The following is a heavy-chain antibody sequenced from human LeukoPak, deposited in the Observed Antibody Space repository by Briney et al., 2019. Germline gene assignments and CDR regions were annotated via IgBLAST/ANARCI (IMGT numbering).Heavy chain of an antibody. CDR2: INHSGST. V-gene: IGHV4-34*01. CDR1: GGSFSGYY. D-gene: IGHD6-6*01. CDR3: ARAKFVSSSPDY. J-gene: IGHJ4*02. Sequence: PSETLSHTCAVYGGSFSGYYWSWIRQPPGKGLEWIGEINHSGSTNYNPSLKSRVTISVDTSKNQFSLKLSSVTAADTAVYYCARAKFVSSSPDYWGQGTLVTVSS.